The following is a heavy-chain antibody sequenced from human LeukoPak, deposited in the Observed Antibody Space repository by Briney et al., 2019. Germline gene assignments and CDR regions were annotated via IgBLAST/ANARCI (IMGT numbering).Heavy chain of an antibody. D-gene: IGHD1-26*01. V-gene: IGHV3-21*01. CDR2: ISSSSSYI. CDR3: ARDRGGSYAAFDY. CDR1: GFTFSSYS. Sequence: GGSLRLSCAASGFTFSSYSMNWVRQAPGKGLEWASSISSSSSYIHYADSVKGRFTISRDKAKNSLYLQMNSLRAEDTAVYYCARDRGGSYAAFDYWGQGTLVTVSS. J-gene: IGHJ4*02.